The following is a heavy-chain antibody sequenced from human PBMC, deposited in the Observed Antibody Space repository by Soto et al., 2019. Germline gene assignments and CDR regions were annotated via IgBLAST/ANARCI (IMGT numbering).Heavy chain of an antibody. V-gene: IGHV1-69*01. J-gene: IGHJ4*02. D-gene: IGHD6-13*01. CDR3: VRVRTGIAEAGIDY. CDR2: IIPIFGTA. CDR1: GGTFSSYA. Sequence: QVQLVQSGAEVKKPGSSVKVSCKASGGTFSSYAISWVRQAPGQGVEWMGGIIPIFGTANYAQKFQGRVTITADESTSTAYMELSSLRSEDTAVYYCVRVRTGIAEAGIDYWGQGTLVTVSS.